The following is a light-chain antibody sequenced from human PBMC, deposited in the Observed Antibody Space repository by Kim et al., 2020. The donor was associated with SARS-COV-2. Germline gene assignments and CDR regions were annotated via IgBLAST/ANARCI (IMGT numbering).Light chain of an antibody. CDR2: AAS. CDR1: QSVSSY. J-gene: IGKJ4*01. V-gene: IGKV3-11*01. CDR3: QQRSNWPLT. Sequence: EIVLTQSPATLSLSPGERATLSCRASQSVSSYLAWYQQKPGQSPKLLIYAASTRATGIPARFSGSGSGTDFTLTISSLEPDDFAVYYCQQRSNWPLTFGGGTKVDIK.